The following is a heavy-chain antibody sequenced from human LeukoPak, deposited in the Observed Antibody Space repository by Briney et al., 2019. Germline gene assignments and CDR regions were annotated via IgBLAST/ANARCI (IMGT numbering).Heavy chain of an antibody. CDR1: GGTFSSYA. J-gene: IGHJ5*02. CDR2: IIPIFGTA. Sequence: SVKVSCKASGGTFSSYAISWVRQAPGQGLEWMGGIIPIFGTANYAQKFQGRVTITADESTSTAYMELSSLRSEETAVYYCARTAFGELPLDWFAPWGQGTLVTVSS. CDR3: ARTAFGELPLDWFAP. V-gene: IGHV1-69*01. D-gene: IGHD3-10*01.